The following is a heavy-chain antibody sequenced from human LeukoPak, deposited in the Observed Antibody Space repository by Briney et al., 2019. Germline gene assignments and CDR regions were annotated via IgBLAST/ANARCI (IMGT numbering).Heavy chain of an antibody. CDR1: GYTFTIYY. CDR3: ARGGWSSSSGNWFDP. V-gene: IGHV1-46*01. J-gene: IGHJ5*02. CDR2: INPSGGST. D-gene: IGHD6-6*01. Sequence: ASVTVSCKASGYTFTIYYMHWVRQAPGQGLEWMGIINPSGGSTSYAQKFQGRVTMTRDTSTSTVYMELSSLRSEDTAVYYCARGGWSSSSGNWFDPWGQGTLVTVSS.